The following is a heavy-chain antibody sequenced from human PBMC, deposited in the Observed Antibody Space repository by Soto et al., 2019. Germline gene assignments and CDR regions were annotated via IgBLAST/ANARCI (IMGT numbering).Heavy chain of an antibody. V-gene: IGHV3-23*01. D-gene: IGHD2-2*01. CDR2: ISGSGGST. CDR3: ARDKGSSSWHSFDY. J-gene: IGHJ4*02. CDR1: GFTFSSYA. Sequence: HPGGSLRLSCAASGFTFSSYAMSWVRQAPGKGMEWVAAISGSGGSTYYADSVKGRFTISRENSKNTLYLQMNSLRAEDTAVYYCARDKGSSSWHSFDYWGQGTLVTVSS.